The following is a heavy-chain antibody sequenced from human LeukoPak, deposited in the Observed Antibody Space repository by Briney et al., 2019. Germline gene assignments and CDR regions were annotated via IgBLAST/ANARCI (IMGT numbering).Heavy chain of an antibody. Sequence: SETLSLTCTVSGGSISSSSYNWGWIRQPPGKGLEWIGSIYYSGSTYYNPSLKSRVTISVDTSKNQFSLKLSSVTAPDTAVYYCARGIVVVPAAEKMDYYYYMDVWGKGTTVTVSS. D-gene: IGHD2-2*01. V-gene: IGHV4-39*01. CDR1: GGSISSSSYN. J-gene: IGHJ6*03. CDR3: ARGIVVVPAAEKMDYYYYMDV. CDR2: IYYSGST.